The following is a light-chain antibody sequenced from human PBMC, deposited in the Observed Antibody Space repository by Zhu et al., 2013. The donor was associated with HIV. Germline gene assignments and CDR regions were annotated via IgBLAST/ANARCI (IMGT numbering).Light chain of an antibody. CDR3: HVWDSGSNHPV. V-gene: IGLV2-14*01. J-gene: IGLJ2*01. Sequence: QSALTQPASVSGSPGQSITISCAGTTSDIGAHNFVSWFQHHPGKAPKLIIYGVDNRPSGVSDRFSGSKSGNTASLTITRVEAGDEADYYCHVWDSGSNHPVFGGGTKLTVL. CDR2: GVD. CDR1: TSDIGAHNF.